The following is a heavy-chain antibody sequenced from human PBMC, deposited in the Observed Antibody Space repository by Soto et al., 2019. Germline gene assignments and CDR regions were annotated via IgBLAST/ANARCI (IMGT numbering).Heavy chain of an antibody. CDR2: ISGSGDDI. CDR3: AKMHYSSTWGDAFDI. J-gene: IGHJ3*02. Sequence: EVQLLESGGGLVQPGGSLRLSCAASGFTFSTYAMSWVRQAPGKGLEWVSGISGSGDDIYFADSVMGRFTISRDTSKNTLYLQINSLRAEDSALYYCAKMHYSSTWGDAFDIWGQGTLVSVSS. CDR1: GFTFSTYA. D-gene: IGHD6-6*01. V-gene: IGHV3-23*01.